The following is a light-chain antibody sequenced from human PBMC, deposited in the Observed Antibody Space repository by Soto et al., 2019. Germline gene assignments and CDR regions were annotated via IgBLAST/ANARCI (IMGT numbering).Light chain of an antibody. CDR3: AAWDDSLSAVV. Sequence: QSVLTQPPSASGTPGQRVTLSCSGSTSNTGNFFVYWYQQLPGTAPKLLIYRNDQRPSGVPDRLSGSKSGTSASLAISGLRSDDEADYYCAAWDDSLSAVVFGGGTKLTVL. CDR1: TSNTGNFF. J-gene: IGLJ2*01. CDR2: RND. V-gene: IGLV1-47*01.